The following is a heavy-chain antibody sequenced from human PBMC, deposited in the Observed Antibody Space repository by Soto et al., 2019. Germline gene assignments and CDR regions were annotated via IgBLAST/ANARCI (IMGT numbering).Heavy chain of an antibody. Sequence: GGSLRLSCAASGFTVSSNYMSWVRQAPGKGLEWVSVIYSGGSTYYADSVKGRFTISRDNSKNTLYLQMNSLRAEDTAVYYRARDSTDYGDYGRTDYYYYGMDVWGQGTTVTVSS. CDR1: GFTVSSNY. CDR3: ARDSTDYGDYGRTDYYYYGMDV. J-gene: IGHJ6*02. D-gene: IGHD4-17*01. V-gene: IGHV3-53*01. CDR2: IYSGGST.